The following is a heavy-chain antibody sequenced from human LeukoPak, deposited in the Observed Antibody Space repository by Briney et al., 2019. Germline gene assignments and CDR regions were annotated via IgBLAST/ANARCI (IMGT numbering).Heavy chain of an antibody. CDR2: ISSSSTYI. D-gene: IGHD6-13*01. CDR3: ARAKRQLLVLGNWFDP. J-gene: IGHJ5*02. Sequence: GGSLRLSCAASGFTFSIYSMKWVRQAPGEGLEWVSSISSSSTYIYYADSVKGRLTISRDNAKNSLYLQMNSLRAEDTAVYYCARAKRQLLVLGNWFDPWGQGTLVTVSS. CDR1: GFTFSIYS. V-gene: IGHV3-21*01.